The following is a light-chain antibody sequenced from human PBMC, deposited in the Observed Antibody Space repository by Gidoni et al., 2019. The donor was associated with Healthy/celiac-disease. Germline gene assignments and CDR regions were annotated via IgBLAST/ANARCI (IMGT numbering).Light chain of an antibody. V-gene: IGKV4-1*01. Sequence: DIVMTQSPDSLAVSLGERATINCKSSQSVLYSSNNKNYLAWYQQKPGQPPKLLIYWASTRESGVPARFSGSGSGTDFTLTISSLQAEAVAVYFCQQYSSTPLTFGGGTKVEIK. J-gene: IGKJ4*01. CDR3: QQYSSTPLT. CDR1: QSVLYSSNNKNY. CDR2: WAS.